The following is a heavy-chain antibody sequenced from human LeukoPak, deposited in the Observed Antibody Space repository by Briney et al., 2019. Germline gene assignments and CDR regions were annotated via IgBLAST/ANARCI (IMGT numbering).Heavy chain of an antibody. CDR1: GYTFTSYY. D-gene: IGHD3-22*01. Sequence: ASVKVSCKASGYTFTSYYIHWVRQAPGQGLEWMGIINTSGGSTSYAQKFQGRVTMTRDTSTSTVCMELSSLRSEDTAVYYCERGVGYYDSSGYHFDYWGQGTLVTVSS. CDR2: INTSGGST. V-gene: IGHV1-46*01. J-gene: IGHJ4*02. CDR3: ERGVGYYDSSGYHFDY.